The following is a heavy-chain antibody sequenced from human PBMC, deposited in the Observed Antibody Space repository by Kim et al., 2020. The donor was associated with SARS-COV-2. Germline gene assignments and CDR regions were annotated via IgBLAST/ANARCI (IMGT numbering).Heavy chain of an antibody. D-gene: IGHD5-18*01. CDR1: GFTFGDFA. CDR3: AKAYLDTTTNYYFGLDV. CDR2: ISWNSVNI. V-gene: IGHV3-9*01. Sequence: GGSLRLSCAASGFTFGDFAMHWVRQVPGKGLEWVSGISWNSVNIVYAASVKGRFTVSRDNAKNSLYLQMNSLRAEDTALYYCAKAYLDTTTNYYFGLDVWGQGTTVIVSS. J-gene: IGHJ6*02.